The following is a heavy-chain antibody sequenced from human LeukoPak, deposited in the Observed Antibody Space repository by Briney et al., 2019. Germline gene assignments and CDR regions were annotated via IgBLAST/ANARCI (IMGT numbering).Heavy chain of an antibody. V-gene: IGHV4-34*01. D-gene: IGHD2-2*01. Sequence: PSETLSLTCAVYGGSFSGYYWSWIRQPPGKGLEWIGEINHSGSTNYNPSLKSRVTISVDTSKNQFSLKLSSVTAADTAVYYCARGGCCSSTSCYYGRVDYWGQGTLVTVSS. CDR1: GGSFSGYY. J-gene: IGHJ4*02. CDR2: INHSGST. CDR3: ARGGCCSSTSCYYGRVDY.